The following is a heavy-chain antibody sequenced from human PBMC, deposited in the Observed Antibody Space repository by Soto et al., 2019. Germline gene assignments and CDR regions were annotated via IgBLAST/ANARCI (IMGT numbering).Heavy chain of an antibody. CDR2: ISYDGSNK. Sequence: SLRLSCTASGFSFSSYSLHWVRQTPGKGLEWVAVISYDGSNKYYADSVKGRFTVSRDSPKNTLFLQMNSLKPEGTAVYYCARAPPRGIAAPGTWGSGMDVWGQGTTVTVSS. CDR3: ARAPPRGIAAPGTWGSGMDV. J-gene: IGHJ6*02. CDR1: GFSFSSYS. D-gene: IGHD6-13*01. V-gene: IGHV3-30-3*01.